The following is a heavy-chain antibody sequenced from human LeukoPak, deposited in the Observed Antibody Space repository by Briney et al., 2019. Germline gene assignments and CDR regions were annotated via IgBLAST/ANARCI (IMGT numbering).Heavy chain of an antibody. CDR2: INTDGSNT. CDR3: AELGITMIGGV. J-gene: IGHJ6*04. Sequence: GGSLRLSCAASGFTFSSYWMHWVRQAPGKGLVWVSRINTDGSNTIYADSVMGRFTISRDNAKNSLYLQMNSLRAEDTAVYYCAELGITMIGGVWGKGTTVTISS. V-gene: IGHV3-74*01. CDR1: GFTFSSYW. D-gene: IGHD3-10*02.